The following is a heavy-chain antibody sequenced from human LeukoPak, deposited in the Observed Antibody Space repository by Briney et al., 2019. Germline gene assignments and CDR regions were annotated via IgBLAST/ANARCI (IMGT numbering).Heavy chain of an antibody. CDR1: GFTFTTYA. CDR2: TSSSGSST. D-gene: IGHD2-15*01. V-gene: IGHV3-23*01. CDR3: AKGGSHSQH. Sequence: GGSLRLSCAASGFTFTTYAMSWVRQAPGQGLEWVSGTSSSGSSTYYADSVRGRFTISRDYAKSSLFLQMNSLRVEDTAVYYCAKGGSHSQHWGQGTLVTVSS. J-gene: IGHJ1*01.